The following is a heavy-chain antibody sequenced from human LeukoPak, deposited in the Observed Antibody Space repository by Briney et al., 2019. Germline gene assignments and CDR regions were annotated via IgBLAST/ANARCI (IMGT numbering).Heavy chain of an antibody. Sequence: PSETLSLTCAVSGGSISSGGYSWSWIRQPPGKGLEWIGYIYHSGSTYYNPSLKSRVTISVDTSKNQFSLKLSSVTAADTAVYYCARISGSYLYYFGYWGQGTLVTVSS. CDR1: GGSISSGGYS. CDR3: ARISGSYLYYFGY. D-gene: IGHD1-26*01. CDR2: IYHSGST. J-gene: IGHJ4*02. V-gene: IGHV4-30-2*01.